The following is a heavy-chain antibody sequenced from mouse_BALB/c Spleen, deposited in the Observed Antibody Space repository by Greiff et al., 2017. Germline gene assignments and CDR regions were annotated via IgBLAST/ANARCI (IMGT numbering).Heavy chain of an antibody. J-gene: IGHJ3*02. V-gene: IGHV5-6*01. CDR3: ARLYYYGSGY. Sequence: EVKLMESGGDLVKPGGSLKLSCAASGFTFSSYGMSWVRQTPDKRLEWVATISSGGSYTYYPDSVKGRFTISRDNAKNTLYLQMSSLKSEDTAMYYCARLYYYGSGYWGQGTLVTVSA. CDR1: GFTFSSYG. D-gene: IGHD1-1*01. CDR2: ISSGGSYT.